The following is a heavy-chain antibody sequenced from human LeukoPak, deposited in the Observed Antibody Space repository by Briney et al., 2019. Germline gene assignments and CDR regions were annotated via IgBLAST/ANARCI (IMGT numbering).Heavy chain of an antibody. V-gene: IGHV3-48*03. CDR1: GFTFSSYE. CDR2: ISSSGSTI. D-gene: IGHD5-24*01. J-gene: IGHJ4*02. Sequence: GGSLRLSCAASGFTFSSYEMNWVRQAPGKGLEWVSYISSSGSTIYYADSVKGRFTISRDNAKNSLYLQMNSLRAEDTTVYYCARDSKMGLDYWGQGTLVTVSS. CDR3: ARDSKMGLDY.